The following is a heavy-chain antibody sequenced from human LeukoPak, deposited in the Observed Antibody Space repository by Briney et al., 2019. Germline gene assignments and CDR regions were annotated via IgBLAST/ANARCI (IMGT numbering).Heavy chain of an antibody. CDR1: GGSISSYY. D-gene: IGHD3-10*01. CDR3: ARSGRWLGYFDY. V-gene: IGHV4-59*08. Sequence: SETLSLTCTVSGGSISSYYWSWIRQPPGKGLEWIGYIYYTGSTNYNPSLKSRVTISVDTSKNQFSLNLTSVTAADTAVYYCARSGRWLGYFDYWGQGTLVTVSS. CDR2: IYYTGST. J-gene: IGHJ4*02.